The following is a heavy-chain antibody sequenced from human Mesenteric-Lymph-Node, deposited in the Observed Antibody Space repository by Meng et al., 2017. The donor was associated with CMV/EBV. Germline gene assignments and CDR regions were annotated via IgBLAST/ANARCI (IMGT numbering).Heavy chain of an antibody. J-gene: IGHJ4*02. CDR1: GVSISSSSYY. D-gene: IGHD2-2*01. Sequence: SETLSLTCTVSGVSISSSSYYWGWIRQPPGKGLEWIGSIYYSGSTYYNPSLKSRVTISVDTSKNQFSLKLSSVTAADTAVYYCARVMRDVVVVPAAYSRGRYYFDYWGQGTLVTVSS. CDR3: ARVMRDVVVVPAAYSRGRYYFDY. V-gene: IGHV4-39*07. CDR2: IYYSGST.